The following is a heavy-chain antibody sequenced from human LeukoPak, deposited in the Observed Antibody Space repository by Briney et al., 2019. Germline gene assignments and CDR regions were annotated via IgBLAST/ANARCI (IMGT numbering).Heavy chain of an antibody. CDR1: GGSISSSSYY. J-gene: IGHJ3*02. D-gene: IGHD5-12*01. CDR2: IYYSGST. V-gene: IGHV4-39*07. Sequence: SETLSLTCTVSGGSISSSSYYWGWIRQPPGKGLEWIGSIYYSGSTYYNPSLKSRVTISVDTSKNQFSLKLSSVTAADTAVYYCARWNMATGAFDIWGQGTMVTVSS. CDR3: ARWNMATGAFDI.